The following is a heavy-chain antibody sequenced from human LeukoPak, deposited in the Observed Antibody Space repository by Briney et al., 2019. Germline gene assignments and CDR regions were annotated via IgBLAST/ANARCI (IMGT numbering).Heavy chain of an antibody. J-gene: IGHJ2*01. V-gene: IGHV4-4*07. CDR1: GASITRYY. CDR3: ARLLGSSGYAGDWYFDL. Sequence: PSETLSLTCTVSGASITRYYWTWIRQPVGKGLEWFGRMYTNGTVNYNPSLRSRVTMSRDTSRNQFSLKLTSVTAADTAVYYCARLLGSSGYAGDWYFDLWGPGALVTASS. D-gene: IGHD3-22*01. CDR2: MYTNGTV.